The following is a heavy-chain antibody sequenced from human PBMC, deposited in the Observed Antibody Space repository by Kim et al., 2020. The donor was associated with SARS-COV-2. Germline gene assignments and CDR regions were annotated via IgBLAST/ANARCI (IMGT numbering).Heavy chain of an antibody. V-gene: IGHV1-3*01. Sequence: ASVKVSCKASGYTFTKNAMHWVRQAPGQRLEWMGWIIVDSDNTKYSQNFQGRVTITRDTSASTVYMELSSLRSEDAAVYYCALTTYYYGSGSQGGFDYWGQGTLAPVSS. CDR3: ALTTYYYGSGSQGGFDY. CDR1: GYTFTKNA. J-gene: IGHJ4*02. D-gene: IGHD3-10*01. CDR2: IIVDSDNT.